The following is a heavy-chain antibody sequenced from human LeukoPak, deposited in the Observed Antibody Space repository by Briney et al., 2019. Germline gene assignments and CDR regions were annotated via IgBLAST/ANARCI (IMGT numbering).Heavy chain of an antibody. J-gene: IGHJ3*02. CDR2: ITRSSSTI. CDR3: ATADRGAFDI. V-gene: IGHV3-48*01. Sequence: GGSLRLSCTVSGFTFSWYSMNWVRQAPGKGLEWLSYITRSSSTIYYADSVKGRFTISRDNAKNSLYLQMNSLRVDDTAVYYCATADRGAFDIWGQGTMVIVSS. CDR1: GFTFSWYS.